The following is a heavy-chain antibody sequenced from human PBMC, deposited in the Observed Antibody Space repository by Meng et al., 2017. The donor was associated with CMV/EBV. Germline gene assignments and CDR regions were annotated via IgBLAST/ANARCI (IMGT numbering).Heavy chain of an antibody. CDR1: GYTFTDYD. CDR3: ARRGVVIGDFDY. V-gene: IGHV1-8*03. D-gene: IGHD3-3*01. CDR2: MNPYSGNT. Sequence: ASVKVSCKASGYTFTDYDVNWVRQAAGQGLEWMGWMNPYSGNTGYAQKFQGRVTVTRNTSISTAYMELSSLRSEDTAVYYCARRGVVIGDFDYWGQGTLVTVSS. J-gene: IGHJ4*02.